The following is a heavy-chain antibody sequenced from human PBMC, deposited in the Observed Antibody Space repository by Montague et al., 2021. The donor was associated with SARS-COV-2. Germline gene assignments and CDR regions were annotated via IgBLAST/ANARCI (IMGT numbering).Heavy chain of an antibody. Sequence: SETLSLTCTVSGDSTSCPNCYWGWTRQPPGKGLDWIGTIYNSGTTYYNPSLKSRLTISIDTSKNQFSLKLSSVTAADTAVYYCARHRNYGDHSLDNWFHPWGQGTRVTVSS. CDR2: IYNSGTT. D-gene: IGHD4-17*01. J-gene: IGHJ5*02. V-gene: IGHV4-39*01. CDR3: ARHRNYGDHSLDNWFHP. CDR1: GDSTSCPNCY.